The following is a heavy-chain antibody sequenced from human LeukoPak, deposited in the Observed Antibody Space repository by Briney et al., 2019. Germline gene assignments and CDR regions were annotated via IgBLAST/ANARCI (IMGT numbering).Heavy chain of an antibody. D-gene: IGHD3-10*01. V-gene: IGHV3-23*01. CDR2: ISGSGGST. Sequence: GGSLKLSCAASGFTFSSYAMTWVRQAPGKGLEWVSAISGSGGSTYYADSVKGRFTISRDNSKNTLYLQMNSLRAEDTAVYFCAKGTFGERYRPFDYWGQGTLVTVSS. CDR1: GFTFSSYA. J-gene: IGHJ4*02. CDR3: AKGTFGERYRPFDY.